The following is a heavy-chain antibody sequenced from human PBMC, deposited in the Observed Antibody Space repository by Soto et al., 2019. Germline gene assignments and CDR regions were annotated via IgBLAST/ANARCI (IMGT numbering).Heavy chain of an antibody. Sequence: LRLSCAASGFDFKSYEMDWVRQAPGKGLEWVAYIKSGASTIFYTDSVKGRFTISRDDVKNLLFLEMNNLSAEDTAVYYCVKEKSVMYSAYDAFEIWGHGTLVTVSS. CDR1: GFDFKSYE. V-gene: IGHV3-48*03. D-gene: IGHD4-4*01. CDR2: IKSGASTI. J-gene: IGHJ3*02. CDR3: VKEKSVMYSAYDAFEI.